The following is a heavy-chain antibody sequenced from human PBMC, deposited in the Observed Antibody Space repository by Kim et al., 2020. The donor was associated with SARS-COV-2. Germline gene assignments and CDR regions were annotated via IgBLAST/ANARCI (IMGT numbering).Heavy chain of an antibody. CDR2: INHSGST. Sequence: SETLSLTCAVYGGSFSGYYWSWIRQPPGKGLEWIGEINHSGSTNYNPSLKSRVTISVDTSKNQFSLKLSSVTAADTAVYYCARGLWFRGHYYYYMDIWGKGTTVTVSS. D-gene: IGHD3-10*01. V-gene: IGHV4-34*01. J-gene: IGHJ6*03. CDR1: GGSFSGYY. CDR3: ARGLWFRGHYYYYMDI.